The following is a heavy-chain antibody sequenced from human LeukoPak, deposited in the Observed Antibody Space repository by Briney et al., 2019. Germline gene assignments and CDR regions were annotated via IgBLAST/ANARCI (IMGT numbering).Heavy chain of an antibody. CDR1: GFTFDDYA. CDR3: AKAGSGIVTGDS. J-gene: IGHJ4*02. Sequence: PGGSLRLSCAASGFTFDDYAMHWVRQAPGKGLEWVSLISGDSGSTFYADSVKGRFTISRDNSRNSLYLQMNSLRSEDTASYYCAKAGSGIVTGDSWGQGTLVTVSS. V-gene: IGHV3-43*02. CDR2: ISGDSGST. D-gene: IGHD1-26*01.